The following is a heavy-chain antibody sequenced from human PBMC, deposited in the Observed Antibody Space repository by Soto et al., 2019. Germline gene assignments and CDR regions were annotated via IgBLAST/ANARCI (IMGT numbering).Heavy chain of an antibody. D-gene: IGHD3-3*01. CDR1: GGTFSSYA. V-gene: IGHV1-69*13. J-gene: IGHJ6*02. CDR3: AGCDYDFWRGRAFDYYYGMDV. Sequence: ASVKVSCKASGGTFSSYAISWVRQAPGQGLEWMGGIIPIFGTANYAQKFQGRVTITADESTSTAYMELSSLRSEDTAVYYCAGCDYDFWRGRAFDYYYGMDVWGQGTTVTVSS. CDR2: IIPIFGTA.